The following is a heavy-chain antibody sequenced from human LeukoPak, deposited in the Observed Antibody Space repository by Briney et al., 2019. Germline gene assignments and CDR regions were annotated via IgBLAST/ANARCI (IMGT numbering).Heavy chain of an antibody. Sequence: SETLSLTCAISGASFSGYSWTWIRQPPGKGLEWIGEFSHTGSPIYNPSLKSRVNISIDTSKNQFSLRLTSVTASDTAVYFCARPRLLFGSGPILVWGQGTLVTVSS. D-gene: IGHD3-10*01. J-gene: IGHJ4*02. CDR3: ARPRLLFGSGPILV. V-gene: IGHV4-34*01. CDR1: GASFSGYS. CDR2: FSHTGSP.